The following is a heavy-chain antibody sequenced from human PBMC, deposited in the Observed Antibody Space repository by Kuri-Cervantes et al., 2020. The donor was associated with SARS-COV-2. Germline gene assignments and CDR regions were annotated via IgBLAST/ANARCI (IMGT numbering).Heavy chain of an antibody. CDR1: GGSVNSGSYY. D-gene: IGHD4-17*01. Sequence: SETLSLTCTVSGGSVNSGSYYWSWIRQPPGKGLEWIGYIYYSGSVSYNPSLMSRVTISVDTSKNQFSLRLTSVTAADTAVYYCTTVTPTSVFDFWGQGTLVTVSS. CDR2: IYYSGSV. J-gene: IGHJ4*02. CDR3: TTVTPTSVFDF. V-gene: IGHV4-61*01.